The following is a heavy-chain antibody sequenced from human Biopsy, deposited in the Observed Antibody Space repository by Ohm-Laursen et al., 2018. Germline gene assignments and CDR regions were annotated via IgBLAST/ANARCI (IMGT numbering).Heavy chain of an antibody. CDR2: INHRGSA. CDR3: ARALDYYDPYYYYAMDV. J-gene: IGHJ6*02. D-gene: IGHD3-16*01. Sequence: TLSLTCAVYGGSFSGYYLTWIRQPPGKGLEWIGEINHRGSASYNPSLKSRITVLVDTSKNQFSLKLRSVSAADTAVYFCARALDYYDPYYYYAMDVWGQGTSVTVSS. V-gene: IGHV4-34*01. CDR1: GGSFSGYY.